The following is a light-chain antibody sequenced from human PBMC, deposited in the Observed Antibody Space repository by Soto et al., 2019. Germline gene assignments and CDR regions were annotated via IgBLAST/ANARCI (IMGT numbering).Light chain of an antibody. V-gene: IGKV1-39*01. J-gene: IGKJ1*01. CDR3: QQSSSAPLT. Sequence: DIQVTQSPSSLSAFVGDRVTITCRTSQTISNNLNWYQQQPGKAPNLLIYGASSLQSGAPSRFSGSGSGTDFTLTISSLQPEDFATYFCQQSSSAPLTFGQGTKV. CDR2: GAS. CDR1: QTISNN.